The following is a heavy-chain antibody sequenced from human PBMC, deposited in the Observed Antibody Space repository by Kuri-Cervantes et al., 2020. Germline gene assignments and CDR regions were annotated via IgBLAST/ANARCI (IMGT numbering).Heavy chain of an antibody. D-gene: IGHD5-12*01. CDR2: IWYDGSNK. V-gene: IGHV3-33*01. J-gene: IGHJ6*03. Sequence: GESLKISCAASGFTFSSYGMHWVRQAPGKGLEWVAVIWYDGSNKYYADSVKGRFTISRDNSKNTLYLQMNSLRAEDTAVYYCARDLILGYSGYDLGYYYMDVWGEGTTVTVSS. CDR3: ARDLILGYSGYDLGYYYMDV. CDR1: GFTFSSYG.